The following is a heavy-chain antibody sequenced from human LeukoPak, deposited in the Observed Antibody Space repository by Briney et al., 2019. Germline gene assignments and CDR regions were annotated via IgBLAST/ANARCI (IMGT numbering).Heavy chain of an antibody. J-gene: IGHJ6*03. CDR2: INDSGRI. Sequence: SETLSLTCAVYGGSFSNYYWSWIRQPPGKGLEWIGEINDSGRINYNPSLMSRVTISVDTSKNQFSLRLTSVTARDTAVYYCARRWNYGRNYYIDVWGKGAPVRVSS. V-gene: IGHV4-34*01. CDR1: GGSFSNYY. CDR3: ARRWNYGRNYYIDV. D-gene: IGHD1-7*01.